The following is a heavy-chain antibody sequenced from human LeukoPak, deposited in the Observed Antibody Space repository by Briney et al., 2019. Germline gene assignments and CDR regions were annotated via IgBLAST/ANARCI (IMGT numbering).Heavy chain of an antibody. CDR2: IYPGDSGT. D-gene: IGHD3-22*01. CDR3: ARLTNYYDRSRYFDY. CDR1: GYSFTSYW. V-gene: IGHV5-51*01. Sequence: GESLKISCKGSGYSFTSYWIGWVRQMPGKGLEWMGIIYPGDSGTRYSPSFQGQVTISADKSVSTAYLQWSSLKASDTAMYYCARLTNYYDRSRYFDYWGQGTLVTVSS. J-gene: IGHJ4*02.